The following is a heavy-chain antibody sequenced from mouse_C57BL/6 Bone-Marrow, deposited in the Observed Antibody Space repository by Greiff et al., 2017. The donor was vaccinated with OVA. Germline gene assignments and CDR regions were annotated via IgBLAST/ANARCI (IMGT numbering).Heavy chain of an antibody. CDR3: ARGVYDGYLYYFDY. Sequence: QVQLKQSGAELVRPGTSVKVSCKASGYAFTNYLIEWVKQRPGQGLEWIGVINPGSGGTNYNEKFKGKATLTADKSSSTAYMQLSSLTSEDSAVYFCARGVYDGYLYYFDYWGQGTTLTVSS. V-gene: IGHV1-54*01. CDR1: GYAFTNYL. CDR2: INPGSGGT. J-gene: IGHJ2*01. D-gene: IGHD2-3*01.